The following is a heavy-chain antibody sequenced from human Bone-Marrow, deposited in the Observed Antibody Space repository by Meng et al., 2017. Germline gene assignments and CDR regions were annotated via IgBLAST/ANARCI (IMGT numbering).Heavy chain of an antibody. V-gene: IGHV3-66*01. CDR3: ARGRSGYFDY. J-gene: IGHJ4*02. D-gene: IGHD3-3*01. Sequence: VEWGGSGGGLVQPGGSLGLSCEASGFSVSSNYMSWVRQAPGKGLEWISVIYSGGSTYYADSVKGRFTISRDNSKNTLYLQMNSLRAEDTAVYYCARGRSGYFDYWGQGTLVTVSS. CDR2: IYSGGST. CDR1: GFSVSSNY.